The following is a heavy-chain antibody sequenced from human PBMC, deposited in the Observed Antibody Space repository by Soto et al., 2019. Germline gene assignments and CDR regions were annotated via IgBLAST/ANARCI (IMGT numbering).Heavy chain of an antibody. D-gene: IGHD3-10*01. J-gene: IGHJ4*02. CDR3: AKDYWPARGSGSPLDY. CDR1: GITFSSYD. CDR2: ISYDGSNK. Sequence: QGQLVESGGGVVQPGRSLRLSCAASGITFSSYDMHWVRQAPGKGLEWVAVISYDGSNKYYADSVKGRFTISRDNAKNTLYLQMSSLRAEDTAVYYCAKDYWPARGSGSPLDYWGQGTLVTVSS. V-gene: IGHV3-30*18.